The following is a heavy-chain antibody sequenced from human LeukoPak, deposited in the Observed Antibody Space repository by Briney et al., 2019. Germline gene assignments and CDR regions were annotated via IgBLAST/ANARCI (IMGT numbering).Heavy chain of an antibody. J-gene: IGHJ4*02. V-gene: IGHV1-3*01. D-gene: IGHD6-25*01. CDR2: INAGNGNI. CDR1: GYTFTSYA. Sequence: ASVKVSCKASGYTFTSYAILWVRQAPGQRLEWMGWINAGNGNIKYPQKFQGRVTITRDTSASTVYMELSSLRSEDTAVYYCAQGLLTLDYFAYWGQGTLVTVSS. CDR3: AQGLLTLDYFAY.